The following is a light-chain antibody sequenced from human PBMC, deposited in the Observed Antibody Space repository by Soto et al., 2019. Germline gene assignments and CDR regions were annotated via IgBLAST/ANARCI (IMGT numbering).Light chain of an antibody. Sequence: EIVLTQSPSTLSLSPGDRATITCKASQDVSSYLTWYQQKPGKAPRLLIYDASNRSTGIPSRFSGSGSGTEFTLTISSLQPEDFATYYCQHHSNCPPLSFGQGTKVEIK. J-gene: IGKJ4*01. CDR1: QDVSSY. CDR3: QHHSNCPPLS. V-gene: IGKV3-11*01. CDR2: DAS.